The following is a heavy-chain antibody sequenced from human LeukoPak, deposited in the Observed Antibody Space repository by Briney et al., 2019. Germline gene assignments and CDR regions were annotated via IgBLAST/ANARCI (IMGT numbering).Heavy chain of an antibody. V-gene: IGHV3-30*18. CDR3: AKERQNPGIHFDY. J-gene: IGHJ4*02. CDR1: GFTFSSYG. Sequence: PGGSLRLSCAASGFTFSSYGMHWVRQAPGKGLEWVAVISYDGSNKYYADSVKGRFTISRDNSKNTLYLQMNSLRAEDTAVYYCAKERQNPGIHFDYWGQGTLVTVSS. CDR2: ISYDGSNK. D-gene: IGHD3-10*01.